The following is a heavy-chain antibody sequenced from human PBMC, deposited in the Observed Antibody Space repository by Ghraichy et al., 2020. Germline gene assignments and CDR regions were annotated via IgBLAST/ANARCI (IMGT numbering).Heavy chain of an antibody. Sequence: GGSLRLSCAASGFTFSSYSMNWVRQAPGKGLEWVSSISSSSYIYYADSVKGRFTISRDNAKNSLYLQMNSLRAEDTAVYYCAREEDWGAVAGKKGFDYWGQGTLVTVSS. CDR2: ISSSSYI. J-gene: IGHJ4*02. V-gene: IGHV3-21*01. CDR1: GFTFSSYS. D-gene: IGHD6-19*01. CDR3: AREEDWGAVAGKKGFDY.